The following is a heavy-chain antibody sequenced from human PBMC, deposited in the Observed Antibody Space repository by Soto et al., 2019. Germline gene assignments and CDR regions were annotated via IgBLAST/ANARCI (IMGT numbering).Heavy chain of an antibody. CDR3: ARHIAVSGTRGFDQ. J-gene: IGHJ4*02. CDR1: GGSITSNW. V-gene: IGHV4-4*02. CDR2: IFHTGSA. Sequence: QVQLQESGPGLMKPSGTLSLTCAVSGGSITSNWWSWVHQPPGKGLEWIAEIFHTGSANYNPSLMGRLTLSMDKSRSHLSLTLNSVTAADTAVYFCARHIAVSGTRGFDQWGQGTLVTVSS. D-gene: IGHD2-21*01.